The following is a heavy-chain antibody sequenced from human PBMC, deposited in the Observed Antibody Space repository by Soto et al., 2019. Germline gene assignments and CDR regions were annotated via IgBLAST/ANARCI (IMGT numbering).Heavy chain of an antibody. CDR1: GYTFTDYD. Sequence: WASVKVSCKASGYTFTDYDISWVRQAPGQGLEWMGWISANSGNTNYAQKLQGRVTMTTDTSTSTAYMELRSLRSDDTAVYYCATAGNYDSSGRDFWGQGTLVTVSS. D-gene: IGHD3-22*01. CDR2: ISANSGNT. V-gene: IGHV1-18*01. CDR3: ATAGNYDSSGRDF. J-gene: IGHJ4*02.